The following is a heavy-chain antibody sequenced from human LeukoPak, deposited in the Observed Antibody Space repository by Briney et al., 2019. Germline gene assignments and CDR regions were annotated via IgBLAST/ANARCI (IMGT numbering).Heavy chain of an antibody. D-gene: IGHD3-22*01. CDR3: ARGGMSGYNSGYSHFDY. J-gene: IGHJ4*02. CDR2: ISAYNGNT. V-gene: IGHV1-18*01. CDR1: GYTFTSYS. Sequence: GASVKVSCKASGYTFTSYSISWVRQAPGQGLEWMGWISAYNGNTNYAQKLQGRVTMTTDTSTSTAYMELRSLRSDDTAVYYCARGGMSGYNSGYSHFDYWGQGTLVTVSS.